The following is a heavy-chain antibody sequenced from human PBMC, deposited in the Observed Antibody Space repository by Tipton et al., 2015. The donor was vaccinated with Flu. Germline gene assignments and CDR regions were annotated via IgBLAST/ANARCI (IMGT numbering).Heavy chain of an antibody. Sequence: TLSLTCAVYGGSFSGYYWSWIRQPPGQGLEWIGEISHGGTTNYNPSLKSRVTLSVDTSKNQFSLKLTSVTAADKALYSCARGHGSTDTYLDSWGQQTVVTVSS. CDR1: GGSFSGYY. D-gene: IGHD5-24*01. V-gene: IGHV4-34*01. CDR3: ARGHGSTDTYLDS. J-gene: IGHJ4*01. CDR2: ISHGGTT.